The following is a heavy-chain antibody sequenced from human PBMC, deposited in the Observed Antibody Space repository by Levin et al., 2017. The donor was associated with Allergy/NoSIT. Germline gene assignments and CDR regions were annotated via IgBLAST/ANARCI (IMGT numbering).Heavy chain of an antibody. CDR1: GFTFSGYA. V-gene: IGHV3-23*01. CDR2: ISGGGVTI. D-gene: IGHD3-9*01. Sequence: GESLKISCEASGFTFSGYAMTWVRQAPGKGLEWVSTISGGGVTIYYADSVKGRFTISRDNSKNTLYLQMNSLRAEDTAVYYCAKDGRGYFDIEVYFDSWGQGTLVTVSS. J-gene: IGHJ4*02. CDR3: AKDGRGYFDIEVYFDS.